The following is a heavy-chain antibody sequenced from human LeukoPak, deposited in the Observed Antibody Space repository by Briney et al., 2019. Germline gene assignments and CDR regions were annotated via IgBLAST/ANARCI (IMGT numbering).Heavy chain of an antibody. CDR2: ISWEGQTT. CDR1: GFTFDDFA. D-gene: IGHD3-10*01. V-gene: IGHV3-43*01. CDR3: TRDTDFGSPTNYFDH. Sequence: GGSLRLSCAASGFTFDDFAMHWVRQAPGKVLEWVSLISWEGQTTFYADSVRGRFTISRDNSKNSLYLQMNSLTTDDTAFYYCTRDTDFGSPTNYFDHWGQGTLVSVSS. J-gene: IGHJ4*02.